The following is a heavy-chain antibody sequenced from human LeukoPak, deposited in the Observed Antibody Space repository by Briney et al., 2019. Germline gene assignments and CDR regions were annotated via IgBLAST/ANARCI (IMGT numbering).Heavy chain of an antibody. V-gene: IGHV3-9*01. CDR2: ISGNSGTI. CDR3: AKDIWQQLALFDY. Sequence: GGSLRLSCAASGFTFTDYAMNWVRQAPGKGLEWVSGISGNSGTIDYADSVKGRFTISRDNAKNPLYLQMNRLRAEDTALYYCAKDIWQQLALFDYWGQGTLVTVSS. CDR1: GFTFTDYA. D-gene: IGHD6-13*01. J-gene: IGHJ4*02.